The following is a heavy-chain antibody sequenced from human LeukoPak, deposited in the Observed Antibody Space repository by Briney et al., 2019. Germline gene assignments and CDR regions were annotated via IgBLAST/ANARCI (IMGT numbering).Heavy chain of an antibody. J-gene: IGHJ4*02. CDR1: GFSFGDYW. V-gene: IGHV3-48*02. D-gene: IGHD1-26*01. CDR2: ITASGTAM. Sequence: GESLRLSCAVSGFSFGDYWMSWVRQAPGKGLEWVSHITASGTAMFYADSVKGRFTISRDNAKNSLYLQMNSLRDEDTAVYYCASSGSYRFDYWGQGTLVTVSS. CDR3: ASSGSYRFDY.